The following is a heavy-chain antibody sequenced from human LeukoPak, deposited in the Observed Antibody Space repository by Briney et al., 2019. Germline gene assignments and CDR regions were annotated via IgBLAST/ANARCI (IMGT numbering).Heavy chain of an antibody. CDR3: ASGETTAFDY. CDR2: ISGSGSTK. Sequence: GGSLRLSCAASGFTFSSCQMNWVRQAPGKGLEWVSYISGSGSTKYYADSVKGRFTISRDNAKDSLFLQMNSLRAEDTAVYYCASGETTAFDYWGQGTLVTVSS. CDR1: GFTFSSCQ. D-gene: IGHD4-11*01. J-gene: IGHJ4*02. V-gene: IGHV3-48*03.